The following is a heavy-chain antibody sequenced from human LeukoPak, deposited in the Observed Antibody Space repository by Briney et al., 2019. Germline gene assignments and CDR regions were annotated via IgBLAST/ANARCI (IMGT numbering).Heavy chain of an antibody. D-gene: IGHD1-14*01. J-gene: IGHJ4*02. CDR2: IDPKRGGT. V-gene: IGHV1-2*02. Sequence: ASVKVSCKASGYTFTGYYMHWLRQAPGQGLEWMGWIDPKRGGTNYAQKFQGRVTMTRDTSISTAYMEVSRLRSDDTAVYYCATSIEAEIWYFDYWGQGTLVTVSS. CDR1: GYTFTGYY. CDR3: ATSIEAEIWYFDY.